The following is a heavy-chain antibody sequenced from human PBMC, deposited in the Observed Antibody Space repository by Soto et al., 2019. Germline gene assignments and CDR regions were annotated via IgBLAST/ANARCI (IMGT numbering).Heavy chain of an antibody. CDR2: IYYSGIT. V-gene: IGHV4-39*01. D-gene: IGHD3-3*01. Sequence: QLQLQESGPGPVKPSETLSLTCTVSGGSTGSNTDYWVWIRQPPGKGLEWFGSIYYSGITFYNPSPKSRVTISVDKSKNQFSLRLRFVTAADTAFYYCARQSSTSLASRYFDYWGQGTLVTVSS. CDR3: ARQSSTSLASRYFDY. CDR1: GGSTGSNTDY. J-gene: IGHJ4*02.